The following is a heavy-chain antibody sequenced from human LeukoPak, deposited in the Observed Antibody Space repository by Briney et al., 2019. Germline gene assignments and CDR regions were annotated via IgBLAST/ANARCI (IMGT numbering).Heavy chain of an antibody. Sequence: GGSLRLSCAASGFTFSSYGMHWVRQAPGKGLEWVAVIWYDGSKTYYADSVKGRFIISRDSSKNTLYLQMNSLRAEDTAVYYCARGRKEPGHQYYYYMDVWGKGTTVTVSS. CDR3: ARGRKEPGHQYYYYMDV. V-gene: IGHV3-33*01. CDR1: GFTFSSYG. J-gene: IGHJ6*03. D-gene: IGHD1-14*01. CDR2: IWYDGSKT.